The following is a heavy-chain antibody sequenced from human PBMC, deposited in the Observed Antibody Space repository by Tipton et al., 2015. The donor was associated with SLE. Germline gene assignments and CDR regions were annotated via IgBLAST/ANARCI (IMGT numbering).Heavy chain of an antibody. CDR2: IYTSGST. CDR1: GGPISSYY. V-gene: IGHV4-4*07. D-gene: IGHD6-6*01. J-gene: IGHJ5*02. CDR3: ARDVVAARTWFDP. Sequence: TLSLTCTVSGGPISSYYWTWIRQPAGKGLEWIGHIYTSGSTNYNPSLKSRVTISVDTSKNQFSLKLSSVTAADTAVFYCARDVVAARTWFDPWGQGTLVTVSS.